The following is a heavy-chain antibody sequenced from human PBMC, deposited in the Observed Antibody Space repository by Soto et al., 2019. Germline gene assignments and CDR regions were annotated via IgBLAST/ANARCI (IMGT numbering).Heavy chain of an antibody. CDR3: AGGRATYPAEIDS. D-gene: IGHD2-15*01. Sequence: SETLSLTCTVSGGSISSYYWSWIRQPPGKGLEWIGYIYYSGSTNYNPSLKSRVTISVDTSKNQFSLRLSSVTAADTAFYYCAGGRATYPAEIDSWGRGTLVTVSS. V-gene: IGHV4-59*08. CDR1: GGSISSYY. CDR2: IYYSGST. J-gene: IGHJ4*02.